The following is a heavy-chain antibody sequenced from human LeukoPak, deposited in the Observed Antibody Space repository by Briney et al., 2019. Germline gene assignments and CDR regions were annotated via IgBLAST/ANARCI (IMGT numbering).Heavy chain of an antibody. V-gene: IGHV3-48*03. CDR2: ISSSGSTI. J-gene: IGHJ3*02. Sequence: PGGSLRLSCVASGFTFSSYEMNWVRQAPGKGLEWVSYISSSGSTIYYADSVRGRFTISRDNPKNSLYLQMNSLRAEDTALYFCARDRGDDFGDPFDIWGQGTMVTVSS. D-gene: IGHD3-10*01. CDR3: ARDRGDDFGDPFDI. CDR1: GFTFSSYE.